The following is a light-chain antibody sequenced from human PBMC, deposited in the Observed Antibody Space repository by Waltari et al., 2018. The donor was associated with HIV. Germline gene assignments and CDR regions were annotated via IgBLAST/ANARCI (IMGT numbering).Light chain of an antibody. Sequence: QSVLTQPPSVSGAPGQRVTISCTGSSSNIGAGYDVNWYQQLPGTAPKLLIYNNGIRPSGVPDRFSGSKSGTSASLAITGLQAEDEADYYCQSYDSSLSGSDVFGTGTKVTVL. CDR1: SSNIGAGYD. J-gene: IGLJ1*01. CDR2: NNG. V-gene: IGLV1-40*01. CDR3: QSYDSSLSGSDV.